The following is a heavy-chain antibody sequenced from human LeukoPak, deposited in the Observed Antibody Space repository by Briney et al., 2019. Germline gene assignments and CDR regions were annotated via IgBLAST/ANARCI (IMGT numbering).Heavy chain of an antibody. D-gene: IGHD4-23*01. V-gene: IGHV3-53*01. J-gene: IGHJ4*02. CDR3: ARDLRWNGYFDY. CDR1: GFTVSTNY. CDR2: IYSGAGT. Sequence: GGSLRLSCAASGFTVSTNYMSWVRQAPGKGLEWVSVIYSGAGTYYADSVKGRFTISRDNSKNTLYLQMNSLRAEDTAVYYCARDLRWNGYFDYWGQGTLVTVSS.